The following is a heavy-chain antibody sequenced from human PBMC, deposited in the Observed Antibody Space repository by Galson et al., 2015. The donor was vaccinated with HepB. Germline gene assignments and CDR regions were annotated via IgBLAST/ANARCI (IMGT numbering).Heavy chain of an antibody. D-gene: IGHD6-19*01. CDR3: AGGYSSGWYPVGAFDI. Sequence: CAISGDSVSSNSAAWNWIRQSPSRGLEWLGGTYYRSKWYNDYAVSVKSRITINPDTSKNQFSLQLNSVTPEDTAVYYCAGGYSSGWYPVGAFDIWGQGTMVTVSS. V-gene: IGHV6-1*01. CDR2: TYYRSKWYN. CDR1: GDSVSSNSAA. J-gene: IGHJ3*02.